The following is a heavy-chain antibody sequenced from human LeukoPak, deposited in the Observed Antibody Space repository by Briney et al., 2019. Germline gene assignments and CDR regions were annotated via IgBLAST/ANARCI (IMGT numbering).Heavy chain of an antibody. CDR2: ISWDGGST. CDR3: AKGATDYDSSGYTYWYFDL. Sequence: PPAGSLRLSCAASGFTFSSYAMHWVRQAPGKGLEWVSLISWDGGSTYYADSVKGRFTISRDNSKNSLYLQMNSLRAEDTALYYCAKGATDYDSSGYTYWYFDLWGRGTLVTVSS. V-gene: IGHV3-43D*03. D-gene: IGHD3-22*01. CDR1: GFTFSSYA. J-gene: IGHJ2*01.